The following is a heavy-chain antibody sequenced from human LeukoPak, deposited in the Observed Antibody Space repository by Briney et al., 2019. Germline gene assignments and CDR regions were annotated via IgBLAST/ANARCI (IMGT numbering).Heavy chain of an antibody. D-gene: IGHD3-22*01. CDR3: ARVVYYDSSGSPDY. CDR2: INPNSGGT. V-gene: IGHV1-2*02. J-gene: IGHJ4*02. Sequence: GASVKVSCKASGYTFTGYHMHWVRQAPGQGLEWMGWINPNSGGTNYAQKFQGRVTMTRDTSISTAYMELSRLRSDDTAVYYCARVVYYDSSGSPDYWGQGTLVTVSS. CDR1: GYTFTGYH.